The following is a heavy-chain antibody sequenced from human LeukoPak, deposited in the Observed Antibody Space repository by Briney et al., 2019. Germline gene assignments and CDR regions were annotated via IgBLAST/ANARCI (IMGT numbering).Heavy chain of an antibody. CDR3: ARQIVVVPAAIKWFDP. D-gene: IGHD2-2*01. CDR1: GGSFSGYY. CDR2: INHSGST. Sequence: SETLSLTCAVYGGSFSGYYWSWISQPPEKGLEWIGEINHSGSTNYNPSLKSRVTISVDTSKNQFSLKLSSVTAADTAVYYCARQIVVVPAAIKWFDPWGQGTLVTVSS. J-gene: IGHJ5*02. V-gene: IGHV4-34*01.